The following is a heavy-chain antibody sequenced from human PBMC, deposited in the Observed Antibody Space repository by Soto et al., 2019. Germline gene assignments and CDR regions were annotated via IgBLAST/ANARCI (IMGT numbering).Heavy chain of an antibody. CDR3: AKNIYGEVTAMDCFDY. V-gene: IGHV3-30*18. J-gene: IGHJ4*02. Sequence: QVHLVESGGGVVQPGRSLRLSCAASGFTFNNFGMYWVRQAPGKGLERVAVISYDGSNTFYVDSVKGRFTISRDNSKNTVYLHMNSLRADDTAVYYCAKNIYGEVTAMDCFDYWGQGTRVTVAS. CDR2: ISYDGSNT. CDR1: GFTFNNFG. D-gene: IGHD2-21*02.